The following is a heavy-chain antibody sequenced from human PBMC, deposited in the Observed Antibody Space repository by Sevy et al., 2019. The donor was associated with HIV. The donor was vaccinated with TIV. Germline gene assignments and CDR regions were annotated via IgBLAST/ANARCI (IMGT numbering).Heavy chain of an antibody. D-gene: IGHD1-26*01. CDR1: GDSINNFY. J-gene: IGHJ4*02. CDR2: ISYSGTT. CDR3: VRLRWEVVDTPGATPGCYFDS. Sequence: SETLSLTCSVSGDSINNFYWAWIRQPPGKGLEWIGYISYSGTTDYSPSLKSRVDISIDTSMKQFSLNLKSVTAADTAVYYCVRLRWEVVDTPGATPGCYFDSWGQGTLVTVSS. V-gene: IGHV4-59*12.